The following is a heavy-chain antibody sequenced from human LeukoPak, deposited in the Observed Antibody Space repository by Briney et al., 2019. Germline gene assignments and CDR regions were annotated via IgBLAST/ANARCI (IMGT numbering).Heavy chain of an antibody. V-gene: IGHV4-39*01. CDR1: GGSISSTSYY. D-gene: IGHD2-21*02. CDR2: INYSGST. J-gene: IGHJ5*02. Sequence: PSQTLSLTCTVSGGSISSTSYYSGWIRQPPGKGLEWIGTINYSGSTYYNPSLKSRVTISVDTSKNQISLKLNSVTAADTAMYYCARHGDLLSPFQTWGQGTLVTVSS. CDR3: ARHGDLLSPFQT.